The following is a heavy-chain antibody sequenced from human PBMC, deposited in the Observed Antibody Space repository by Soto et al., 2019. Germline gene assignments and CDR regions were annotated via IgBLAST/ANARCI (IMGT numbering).Heavy chain of an antibody. CDR2: IRSKPKNYAT. Sequence: GALRVACAASVFTFSVSAIHGVRQASGKWLEWVGRIRSKPKNYATSYAASVEGRFTISRADSMDTAFLHMNPLEPEDTAVYYCSTLGANCTADCSRDPGGQGT. CDR1: VFTFSVSA. V-gene: IGHV3-73*01. CDR3: STLGANCTADCSRDP. J-gene: IGHJ5*02. D-gene: IGHD2-21*02.